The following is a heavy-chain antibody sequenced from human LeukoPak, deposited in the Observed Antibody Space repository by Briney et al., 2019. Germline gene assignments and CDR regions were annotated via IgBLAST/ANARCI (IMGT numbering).Heavy chain of an antibody. Sequence: GGSLRLSCAASGFTFSSSGMHWVRQAPGKGLEWVAVISYDGSNKYYADSVKGRFTFSRDNSKNTLYLQMNSLRDEDTAVYYCARICSSTDCLIPDWGQGTLVTVSS. CDR1: GFTFSSSG. J-gene: IGHJ4*02. V-gene: IGHV3-30*03. D-gene: IGHD2-2*01. CDR2: ISYDGSNK. CDR3: ARICSSTDCLIPD.